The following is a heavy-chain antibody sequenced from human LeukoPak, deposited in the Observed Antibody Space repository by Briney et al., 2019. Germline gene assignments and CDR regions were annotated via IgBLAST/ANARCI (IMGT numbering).Heavy chain of an antibody. CDR3: AKDRGLQNYSLFDY. Sequence: PGGSLRLSRVASGFTFDDYSMYWVRQAPGKGLEWVSLISWDGGSTYYADSVKGRFTISRDNSKNSLYLQMNSLRTEDTALYYCAKDRGLQNYSLFDYWGQGTLVTVSS. D-gene: IGHD2-21*01. J-gene: IGHJ4*02. V-gene: IGHV3-43*01. CDR2: ISWDGGST. CDR1: GFTFDDYS.